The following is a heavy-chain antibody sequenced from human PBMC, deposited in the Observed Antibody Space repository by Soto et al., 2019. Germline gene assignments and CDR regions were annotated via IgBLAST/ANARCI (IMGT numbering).Heavy chain of an antibody. CDR1: GFTFSSYT. Sequence: GGSLRLSCTAAGFTFSSYTMTWVRQAPGKGLEWVSSISSSSSYIYYADSVKGRFTISRDNAKNSLYLQMNSLRAEDTAVYCCARDGDPYAGAWFNPWGQGTLATVSS. V-gene: IGHV3-21*01. CDR3: ARDGDPYAGAWFNP. D-gene: IGHD7-27*01. J-gene: IGHJ5*02. CDR2: ISSSSSYI.